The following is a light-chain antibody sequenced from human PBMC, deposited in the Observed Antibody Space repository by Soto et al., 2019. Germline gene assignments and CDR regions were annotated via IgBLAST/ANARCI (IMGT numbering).Light chain of an antibody. CDR3: SSYMSSSTFV. CDR2: EVS. J-gene: IGLJ1*01. Sequence: QSALTQPASVSGSPGQSVTISCTGTSSDVGGYNYVSWHQQHPGKAPKLMIYEVSNRPSGVSNRFSGSKSGNTASLTISGLQAEDEADYYCSSYMSSSTFVFGAGTKVTVL. CDR1: SSDVGGYNY. V-gene: IGLV2-14*01.